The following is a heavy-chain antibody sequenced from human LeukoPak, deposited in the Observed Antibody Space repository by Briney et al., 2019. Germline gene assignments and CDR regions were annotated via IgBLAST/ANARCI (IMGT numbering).Heavy chain of an antibody. CDR3: VRGPHIAATSY. J-gene: IGHJ4*02. V-gene: IGHV3-7*03. D-gene: IGHD6-25*01. CDR1: GFSFNNYR. CDR2: IKQDGSEK. Sequence: PGGSLRLSCVASGFSFNNYRMTWVRQAPGKGLEWVANIKQDGSEKQYVDSVKGRFAISGDNAKKSLYLQINTLRAEDTAVYYCVRGPHIAATSYWGQGTLVTVSS.